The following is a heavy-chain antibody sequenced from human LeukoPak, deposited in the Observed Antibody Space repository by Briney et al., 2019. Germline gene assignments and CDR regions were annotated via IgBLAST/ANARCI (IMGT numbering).Heavy chain of an antibody. CDR1: GFTFSNYD. Sequence: PGGSLGLSCAVSGFTFSNYDMNWVRQAPGKGPEWVTTISASGIHIYYADSAKGRFTISRDNSRNTLELQMNSLRGEDTAVYYCVRMVSGDSWGQGTLVTVTS. CDR2: ISASGIHI. D-gene: IGHD2-8*01. CDR3: VRMVSGDS. V-gene: IGHV3-23*01. J-gene: IGHJ4*02.